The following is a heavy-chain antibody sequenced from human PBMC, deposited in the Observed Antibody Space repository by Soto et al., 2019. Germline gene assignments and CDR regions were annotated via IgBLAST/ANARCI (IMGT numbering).Heavy chain of an antibody. CDR1: GGSISSNNW. D-gene: IGHD1-7*01. CDR3: ARDRLELSPYHYHNGVDV. J-gene: IGHJ6*02. V-gene: IGHV4-4*02. CDR2: IYHSGKT. Sequence: QVQLQESGPGLVKPSGTLSLTCAVSGGSISSNNWWTWVRQPPGKGLEWIGEIYHSGKTNYNPSLKSRVTISLDKSQNHFSLKLSSVTAADTAVYYCARDRLELSPYHYHNGVDVWGQGTTVTVSS.